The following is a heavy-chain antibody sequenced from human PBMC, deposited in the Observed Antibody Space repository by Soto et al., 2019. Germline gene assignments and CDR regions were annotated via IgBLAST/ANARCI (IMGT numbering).Heavy chain of an antibody. D-gene: IGHD4-17*01. J-gene: IGHJ6*02. Sequence: GGSLRLSCAASGFTFSSYGMHWVRQAPGKGLEWVAVIWYDGSNKYYADSVKGRFTISRDNSKNTLYLQMNSLRAEDTAVYYCARDLIMSRATVTKFAHYYYYYGMDVWGQGTTVTVSS. V-gene: IGHV3-33*01. CDR2: IWYDGSNK. CDR3: ARDLIMSRATVTKFAHYYYYYGMDV. CDR1: GFTFSSYG.